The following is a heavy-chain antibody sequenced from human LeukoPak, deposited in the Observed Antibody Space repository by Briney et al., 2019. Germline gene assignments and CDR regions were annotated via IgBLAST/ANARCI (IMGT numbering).Heavy chain of an antibody. J-gene: IGHJ5*02. CDR1: GFTFSSYA. V-gene: IGHV3-23*01. CDR3: AKDKYSPNINNWFDP. D-gene: IGHD5-18*01. CDR2: VSGSGGST. Sequence: GGSLRLSCAASGFTFSSYAMSWVRQAPGKGLEWVSAVSGSGGSTYYADSVKGRFTISRDNSKNTLYLQMNSLRAEDTAVYYCAKDKYSPNINNWFDPWGQGALVTVSS.